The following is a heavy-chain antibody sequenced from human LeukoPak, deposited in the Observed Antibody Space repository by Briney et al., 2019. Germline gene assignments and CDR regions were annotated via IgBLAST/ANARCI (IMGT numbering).Heavy chain of an antibody. CDR3: AKDQIAAAGRRIDYMDV. J-gene: IGHJ6*03. D-gene: IGHD6-13*01. Sequence: GRSLRLSCAASGFTFSSYGMHWVRRAPGKGLEWVAVISYDGSNKYYADSVKGRFTISRDNSKNTLYLQMNSLRAEDTAVYYCAKDQIAAAGRRIDYMDVWGKGTTVTVSS. CDR2: ISYDGSNK. V-gene: IGHV3-30*18. CDR1: GFTFSSYG.